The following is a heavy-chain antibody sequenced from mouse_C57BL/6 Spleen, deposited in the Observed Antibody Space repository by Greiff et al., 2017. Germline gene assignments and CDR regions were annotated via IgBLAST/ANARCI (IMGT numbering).Heavy chain of an antibody. J-gene: IGHJ4*01. CDR2: ISYDGSN. CDR3: ARRDGNYLMDY. V-gene: IGHV3-6*01. D-gene: IGHD2-1*01. CDR1: GYSITSGYY. Sequence: VQLKQSGPGLVKPSQSLSLTCSVTGYSITSGYYWNWIRQFPGNKLEWMGYISYDGSNNYNPSLKNRISITRDTSKNQFFLKLNSVTTEDTATYYCARRDGNYLMDYWGQGTSVTVSS.